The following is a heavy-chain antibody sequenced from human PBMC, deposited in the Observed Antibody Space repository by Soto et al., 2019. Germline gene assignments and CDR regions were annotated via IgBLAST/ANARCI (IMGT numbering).Heavy chain of an antibody. Sequence: EVQLVESGGVLAQPGGSLRLSCAASGFTFNTFGMNWVRQAPGKGLEWISYISVTSTTIHYADSVKGRFAISRDNAKNSLYLEMDSLRVDDTAVYYCARDGAMTGVFDYWGPGTVVTVSS. V-gene: IGHV3-48*01. CDR2: ISVTSTTI. J-gene: IGHJ4*02. CDR3: ARDGAMTGVFDY. D-gene: IGHD3-9*01. CDR1: GFTFNTFG.